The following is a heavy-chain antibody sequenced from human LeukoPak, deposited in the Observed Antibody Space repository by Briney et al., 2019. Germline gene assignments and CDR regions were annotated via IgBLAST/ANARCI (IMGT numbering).Heavy chain of an antibody. D-gene: IGHD4-17*01. J-gene: IGHJ4*02. CDR1: GFTFSNYE. CDR2: ISGSGGST. CDR3: AKVSRATTEEFFDY. Sequence: PGGSLRLSCAASGFTFSNYEMHWVRQAPGKGLEWVSAISGSGGSTYYADSVKGRFTISRDNSKNTLYLQMNSLRAEDTAVYYCAKVSRATTEEFFDYWGQGTLVTVSS. V-gene: IGHV3-23*01.